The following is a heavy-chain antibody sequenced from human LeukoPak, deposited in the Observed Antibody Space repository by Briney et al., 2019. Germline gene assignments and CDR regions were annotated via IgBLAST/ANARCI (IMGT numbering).Heavy chain of an antibody. J-gene: IGHJ3*02. Sequence: GGSLRLSCAASGFTFSSYEMNWVRQAPGKGLEWVSYISSSGSTIYYADSVKGRSTISRDNAKNSLYLQMNSLRAEDTAVYYCARDCSGGSCYSPAPGAFDIWGQGTMVTVSS. D-gene: IGHD2-15*01. CDR3: ARDCSGGSCYSPAPGAFDI. CDR2: ISSSGSTI. V-gene: IGHV3-48*03. CDR1: GFTFSSYE.